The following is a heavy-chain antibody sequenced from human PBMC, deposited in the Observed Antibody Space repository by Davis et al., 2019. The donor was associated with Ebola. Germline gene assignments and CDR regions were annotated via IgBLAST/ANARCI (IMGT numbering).Heavy chain of an antibody. D-gene: IGHD2-2*01. CDR1: GFTFRSYW. Sequence: GGSLRLSCAASGFTFRSYWMSWVRQAPGKGLEWVANIKQDGSEKYYVDSVKGRFTISRDNAKNSLYLQMNSLRAEDTAVYYCARDNRIGGSTIFYYYYGMDVWGQGTTVTVSS. J-gene: IGHJ6*02. V-gene: IGHV3-7*01. CDR2: IKQDGSEK. CDR3: ARDNRIGGSTIFYYYYGMDV.